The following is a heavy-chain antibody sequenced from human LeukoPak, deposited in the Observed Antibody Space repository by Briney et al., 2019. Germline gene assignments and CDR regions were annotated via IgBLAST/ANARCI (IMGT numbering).Heavy chain of an antibody. D-gene: IGHD6-25*01. CDR3: TAAPNTTPGSLGH. V-gene: IGHV3-11*01. CDR2: SSSSGSST. CDR1: GFSFSDYY. J-gene: IGHJ4*02. Sequence: PGGSLRLSCAASGFSFSDYYMNWIRQAPGKGLEWVSYSSSSGSSTYYADSVKGRFTISRDYAKNALFLHMNSLRAEDTAVYYCTAAPNTTPGSLGHWGQGTLVTVSS.